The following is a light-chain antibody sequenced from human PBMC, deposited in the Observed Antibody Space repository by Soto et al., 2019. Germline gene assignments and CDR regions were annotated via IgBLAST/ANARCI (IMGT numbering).Light chain of an antibody. CDR2: DVS. Sequence: QSALTQPASVSGSPGQSITISCTGTSSDVGGYNFVSWYQHHPAKAPKLMIYDVSNRPSGVSNRFSRSKSGNTASLTISGLQAEDEAHYYCSSFTSSDTLVVFGGGTKLTVL. CDR3: SSFTSSDTLVV. V-gene: IGLV2-14*03. CDR1: SSDVGGYNF. J-gene: IGLJ2*01.